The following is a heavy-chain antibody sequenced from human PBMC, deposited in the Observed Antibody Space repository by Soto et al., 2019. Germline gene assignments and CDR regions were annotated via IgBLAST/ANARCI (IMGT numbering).Heavy chain of an antibody. CDR2: TYYRSKWYN. V-gene: IGHV6-1*01. CDR1: GDSVSSNSAA. CDR3: ARVGPWVPYYYDSSPYTFENWFDP. Sequence: SQTLSLTCAISGDSVSSNSAAWNWIRQSPSRGLEWLGRTYYRSKWYNDYAVSVKSRITINPDTSKNQFSLQLNSVTAADTAVYYCARVGPWVPYYYDSSPYTFENWFDPWGQGTLVTVSS. D-gene: IGHD3-22*01. J-gene: IGHJ5*02.